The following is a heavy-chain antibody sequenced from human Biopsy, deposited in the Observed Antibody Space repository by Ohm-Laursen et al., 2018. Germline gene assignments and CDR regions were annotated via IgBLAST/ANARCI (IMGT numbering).Heavy chain of an antibody. J-gene: IGHJ4*02. V-gene: IGHV4-4*07. D-gene: IGHD1-26*01. Sequence: SETLSLTCTVSGGSISNYYWSWIRQPAGKGLEWIGRIYSSGSTNYNPSLKSRVTMSVDRSKNQFSLELSSVTAADTAVYYCARVGAGAPSIDYFDYWGQGALVTVSS. CDR1: GGSISNYY. CDR3: ARVGAGAPSIDYFDY. CDR2: IYSSGST.